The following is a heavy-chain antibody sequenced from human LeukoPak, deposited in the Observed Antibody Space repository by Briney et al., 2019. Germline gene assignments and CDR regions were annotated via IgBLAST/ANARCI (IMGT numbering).Heavy chain of an antibody. J-gene: IGHJ4*02. CDR2: INPSGGST. V-gene: IGHV1-46*01. D-gene: IGHD3-3*01. CDR3: ARVAWSGYYNGGPRGAIDY. Sequence: GASVKVSCTASGYTFTSYYMHWVRQAPGQGLEWMGIINPSGGSTSYAQKFQGRVTMTRDTSTSTVYMELSSLRSEDTAVYYCARVAWSGYYNGGPRGAIDYWGQGTLVTVSS. CDR1: GYTFTSYY.